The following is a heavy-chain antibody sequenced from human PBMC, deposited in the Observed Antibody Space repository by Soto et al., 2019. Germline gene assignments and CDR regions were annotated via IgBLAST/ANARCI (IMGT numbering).Heavy chain of an antibody. J-gene: IGHJ4*02. D-gene: IGHD3-10*01. CDR3: GKRGVDTFGLSY. V-gene: IGHV3-74*01. Sequence: EVQLVESGGGLVQPGGSLRLSCAVSGFTFSSFWMHWVRQASGEGLVWVSRINTDGSSTSYADSVKGRFTISRDNAKNVLYLQMNSLRVEDTAMYYYGKRGVDTFGLSYWGQGTLVTVSS. CDR2: INTDGSST. CDR1: GFTFSSFW.